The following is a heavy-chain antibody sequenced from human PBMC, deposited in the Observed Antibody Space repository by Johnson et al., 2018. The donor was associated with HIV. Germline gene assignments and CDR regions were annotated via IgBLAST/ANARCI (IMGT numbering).Heavy chain of an antibody. V-gene: IGHV3-30*03. CDR1: GFTFSSYG. CDR3: ARGWGLEAFDI. CDR2: ISYDGTNK. Sequence: QVQVVESGGGVVQPGRSLRLSCAASGFTFSSYGMHWVRQAPGKGLEWVAVISYDGTNKYYADSVKGRFTISRDNSKNTMYLQMNSLRAGDTAVYYCARGWGLEAFDIWGQGTMVTVSS. D-gene: IGHD1-26*01. J-gene: IGHJ3*02.